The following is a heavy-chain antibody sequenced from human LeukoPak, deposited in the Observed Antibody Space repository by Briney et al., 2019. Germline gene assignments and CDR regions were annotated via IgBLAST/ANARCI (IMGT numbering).Heavy chain of an antibody. CDR2: ISSSSSYK. CDR3: ASWGTTVTTGQYYYGMDV. V-gene: IGHV3-21*01. Sequence: GGSLRLSCAASGFTFSTYNMNWVRQAPGKGLEWVSSISSSSSYKYYADSLKGRFTISRDNAKNSVYLQMNSLRAEDTAVYYCASWGTTVTTGQYYYGMDVWGQGTTVTVSS. D-gene: IGHD4-17*01. CDR1: GFTFSTYN. J-gene: IGHJ6*02.